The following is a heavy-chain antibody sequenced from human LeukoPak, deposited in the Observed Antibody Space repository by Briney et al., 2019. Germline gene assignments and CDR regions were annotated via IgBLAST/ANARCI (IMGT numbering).Heavy chain of an antibody. D-gene: IGHD2-15*01. J-gene: IGHJ6*02. CDR1: GGSISSSGYY. V-gene: IGHV4-31*03. Sequence: SQTLSLTCTVSGGSISSSGYYWSWIRQHPGKGLEWIGYIFYSGSTNYNPSLKSRLSISVDTDENQFSLRLRAVTAADTAVYYCARGVGYCSGGTCYSYYYGMDVRGQGTTVTVSS. CDR2: IFYSGST. CDR3: ARGVGYCSGGTCYSYYYGMDV.